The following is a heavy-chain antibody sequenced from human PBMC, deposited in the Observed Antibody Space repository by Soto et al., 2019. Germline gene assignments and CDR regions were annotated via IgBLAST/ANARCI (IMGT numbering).Heavy chain of an antibody. CDR1: GGSISSGDYY. Sequence: SETLSLTCTVSGGSISSGDYYWCWIRQPPGKTLEWIGYIYYSGSTYYNPSLKSRVTISVDTSKNQFSLKLSSVTAADTAVYFCAGVNGLWGGCADYFGKGTMVALCS. V-gene: IGHV4-30-4*01. J-gene: IGHJ4*02. D-gene: IGHD3-16*01. CDR3: AGVNGLWGGCADY. CDR2: IYYSGST.